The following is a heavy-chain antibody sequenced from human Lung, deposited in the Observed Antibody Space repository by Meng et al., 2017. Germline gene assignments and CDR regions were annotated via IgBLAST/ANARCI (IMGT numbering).Heavy chain of an antibody. CDR1: GFYFPNAW. J-gene: IGHJ4*02. Sequence: VLVEGYGGGSAKPGESLRLSCETSGFYFPNAWMSCVRQAPGKGLEWVARIKSKTDGETPDYAAPVKGRFTISRDDSKNRLYLQMNSLKTEDTAVYYCNWNDLSDYWGQGALVTVSS. V-gene: IGHV3-15*01. CDR3: NWNDLSDY. D-gene: IGHD1-1*01. CDR2: IKSKTDGETP.